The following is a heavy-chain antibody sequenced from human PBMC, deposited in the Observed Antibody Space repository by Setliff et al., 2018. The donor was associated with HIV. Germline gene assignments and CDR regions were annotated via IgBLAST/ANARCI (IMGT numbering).Heavy chain of an antibody. D-gene: IGHD3-10*01. CDR1: GYTFTSYP. V-gene: IGHV1-46*01. Sequence: ASVKVSCKASGYTFTSYPMHWVRQAPGQGLEWMGVINTSGGSAGYAEKFRGRVTMTRDTSTNTAYMELSSLRSEDTAVYYCARSPGGVEGSYFMYYYYYMDVWGKGTTVTVSS. J-gene: IGHJ6*03. CDR2: INTSGGSA. CDR3: ARSPGGVEGSYFMYYYYYMDV.